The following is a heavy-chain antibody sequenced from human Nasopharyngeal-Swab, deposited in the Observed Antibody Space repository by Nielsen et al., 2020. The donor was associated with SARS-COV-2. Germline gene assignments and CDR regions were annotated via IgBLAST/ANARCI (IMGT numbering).Heavy chain of an antibody. D-gene: IGHD2-2*01. CDR1: GWSYRRAGYF. CDR3: ARSMYCSSTSCRYYFDY. CDR2: IYYSGST. V-gene: IGHV4-31*03. Sequence: CTGAGWSYRRAGYFWTWISQHPGKGLEWIGYIYYSGSTYYNPSLKSRVTISVDTSKNHFSLKLSSVTAADTAVYFCARSMYCSSTSCRYYFDYWGQGTLVTVSS. J-gene: IGHJ4*02.